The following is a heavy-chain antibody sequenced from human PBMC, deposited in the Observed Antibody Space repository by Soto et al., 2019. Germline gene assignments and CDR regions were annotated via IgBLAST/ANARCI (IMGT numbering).Heavy chain of an antibody. CDR3: ARERDGYSSSSGLYYYGMDV. D-gene: IGHD6-6*01. CDR2: IYYSGST. J-gene: IGHJ6*02. Sequence: TVSGGSISSYYWSWIRQPPGKGLEWIGYIYYSGSTNYNPSLKSRVTISVDTSKNQFSLKLSSVTAADTAVYYCARERDGYSSSSGLYYYGMDVWGQGTTVTVSS. V-gene: IGHV4-59*01. CDR1: GGSISSYY.